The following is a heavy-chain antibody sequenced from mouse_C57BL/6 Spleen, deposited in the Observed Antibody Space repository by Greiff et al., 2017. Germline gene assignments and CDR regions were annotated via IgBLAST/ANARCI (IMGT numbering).Heavy chain of an antibody. D-gene: IGHD1-1*01. Sequence: VQLQQSGPELVKPGASVKISCKASGYSFTGYYMNWVKQSPEKSLEWIGEINPSTGGTTYNQKFKAKATLTVDKSSSTAYMQLKILTSEDSAVYYCASGYGSSSDYFDYWGQGTTLTVSS. CDR3: ASGYGSSSDYFDY. J-gene: IGHJ2*01. V-gene: IGHV1-42*01. CDR1: GYSFTGYY. CDR2: INPSTGGT.